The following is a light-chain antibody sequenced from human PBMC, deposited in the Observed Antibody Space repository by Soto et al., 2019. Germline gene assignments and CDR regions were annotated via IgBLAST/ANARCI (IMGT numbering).Light chain of an antibody. CDR3: QHYSTWLWT. CDR1: QTISGK. CDR2: DTS. Sequence: EIVMTQSPATLCVSPGERATLSCRASQTISGKLAWYQQKPGQAPRLLIYDTSTRATGSPSRFSGSGSGTELTLTISSLQSEDSAVYYCQHYSTWLWTFGQGTKVEIK. V-gene: IGKV3-15*01. J-gene: IGKJ1*01.